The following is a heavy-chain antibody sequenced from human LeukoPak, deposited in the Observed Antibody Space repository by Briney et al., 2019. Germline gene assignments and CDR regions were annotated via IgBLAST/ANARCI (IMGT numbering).Heavy chain of an antibody. J-gene: IGHJ4*02. Sequence: PSETLSLTCTVSGGSVTSGNYYWNWIRQPAGKGLEWIGRIYTNGGASYNPSLKSRVTISIGASKNQFSLKLSSVTAADTAVYYCAREPSGYWGQGILVTVSS. V-gene: IGHV4-61*02. CDR3: AREPSGY. CDR2: IYTNGGA. CDR1: GGSVTSGNYY.